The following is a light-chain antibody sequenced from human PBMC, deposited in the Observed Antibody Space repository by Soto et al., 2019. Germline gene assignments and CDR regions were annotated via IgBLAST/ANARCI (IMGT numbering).Light chain of an antibody. Sequence: QSALAQPASVSGSPGQSITISCTVTNSDVGGYNFVSWYQQHPGKAPKLMIYEVSDRPSGVSDRFSGSKSGNTASLTISGLQADDEADYYCSSYTSSSTLDVFGAGTKVTLL. CDR1: NSDVGGYNF. V-gene: IGLV2-14*01. J-gene: IGLJ1*01. CDR3: SSYTSSSTLDV. CDR2: EVS.